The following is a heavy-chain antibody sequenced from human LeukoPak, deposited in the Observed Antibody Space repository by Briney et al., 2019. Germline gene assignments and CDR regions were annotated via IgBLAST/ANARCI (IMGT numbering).Heavy chain of an antibody. J-gene: IGHJ4*02. CDR3: AYGSGSQNAGELDY. CDR1: GGTFSSYA. CDR2: IIPIFGTA. D-gene: IGHD3-10*01. V-gene: IGHV1-69*01. Sequence: SVKVSCKASGGTFSSYAISWVRQAPGQGLERMGGIIPIFGTANYAQKFQGRVTITADESTSTAYMELSSLRSEDTAVYYCAYGSGSQNAGELDYWGQGTLVTVSS.